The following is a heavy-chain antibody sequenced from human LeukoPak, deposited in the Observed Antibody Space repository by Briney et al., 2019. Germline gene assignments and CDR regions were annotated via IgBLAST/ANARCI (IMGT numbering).Heavy chain of an antibody. CDR3: ARDSWDSSGQVMGY. V-gene: IGHV1-18*01. Sequence: ASVKVSCKASGYTFTCYGISWVRQAPGQGLEWMGWISAYNGNTNYAQKLQGRVTITTDESTSTAYMELSSLRSEDTAVYYCARDSWDSSGQVMGYWGQGTLVTVSS. D-gene: IGHD3-22*01. CDR1: GYTFTCYG. CDR2: ISAYNGNT. J-gene: IGHJ4*02.